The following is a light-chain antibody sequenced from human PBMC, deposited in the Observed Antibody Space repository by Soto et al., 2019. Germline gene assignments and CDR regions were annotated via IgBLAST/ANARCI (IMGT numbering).Light chain of an antibody. CDR1: QSIIIW. CDR3: QQYNSYSPYT. J-gene: IGKJ2*01. V-gene: IGKV1-5*01. CDR2: YAS. Sequence: DIQMTQSPSSLSASVGDRVTSTCRASQSIIIWLAWYQQKPGKAPKLLVYYASSLESGVPSSFSGSGSGTEFTLTISSLQPDDFATYYCQQYNSYSPYTFGQGTKVDIK.